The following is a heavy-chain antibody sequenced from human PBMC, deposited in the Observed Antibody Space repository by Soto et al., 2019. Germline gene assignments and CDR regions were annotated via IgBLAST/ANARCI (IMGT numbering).Heavy chain of an antibody. CDR1: SGSISPYY. V-gene: IGHV4-59*01. J-gene: IGHJ6*02. D-gene: IGHD3-3*01. CDR2: IYYSGST. Sequence: SETLSLTCTVSSGSISPYYWTWIRQPPGKGLEWIGYIYYSGSTNYNPSLKSRVTISVDTSKKQFSLYLQMNSLRAEDTAVYYCARETYYDFWSGPYYGMDVWGQGTTVTVSS. CDR3: ARETYYDFWSGPYYGMDV.